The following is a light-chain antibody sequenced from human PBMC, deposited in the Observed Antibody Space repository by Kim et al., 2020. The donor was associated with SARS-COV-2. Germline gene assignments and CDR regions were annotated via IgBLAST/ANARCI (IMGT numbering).Light chain of an antibody. CDR1: SSNIGAGYD. Sequence: GVTISCTGSSSNIGAGYDVHWYQQLPGTAHKLLIYGNNNRPSGVPDRFSGSKSGTSASLAITGLQAEDEADYYCQSYDSSLSGSVFGGGTQLTVL. V-gene: IGLV1-40*01. CDR2: GNN. J-gene: IGLJ3*02. CDR3: QSYDSSLSGSV.